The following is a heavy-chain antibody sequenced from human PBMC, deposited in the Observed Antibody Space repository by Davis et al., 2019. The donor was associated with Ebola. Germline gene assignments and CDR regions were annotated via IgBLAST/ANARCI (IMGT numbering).Heavy chain of an antibody. D-gene: IGHD4-17*01. CDR2: IYHSGST. CDR1: GGSFSGYY. J-gene: IGHJ4*02. V-gene: IGHV4-34*01. CDR3: ARDRLRRFDY. Sequence: MPSETLSLTCAVYGGSFSGYYWSWIRQPPGKGLEWIGEIYHSGSTNYNPSLKSRVTISVDTSKNQFSLKLSSVTAADTAVYYCARDRLRRFDYWGQGTLVTVSS.